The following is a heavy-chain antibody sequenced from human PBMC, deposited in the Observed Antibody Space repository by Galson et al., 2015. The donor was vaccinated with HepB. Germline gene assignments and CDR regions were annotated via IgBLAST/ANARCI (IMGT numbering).Heavy chain of an antibody. D-gene: IGHD1-26*01. CDR2: IYSGGST. CDR3: AGWGTPNSGELLPPGGPFDP. J-gene: IGHJ5*02. V-gene: IGHV3-66*02. CDR1: GFTVSSNY. Sequence: SLRLSCAASGFTVSSNYMSWVRQAPGKGLEWVSVIYSGGSTYYADSVKGRFTISRDNSKNTLYLQMNSLRAEDTAVYYCAGWGTPNSGELLPPGGPFDPWGQGTLVTVSS.